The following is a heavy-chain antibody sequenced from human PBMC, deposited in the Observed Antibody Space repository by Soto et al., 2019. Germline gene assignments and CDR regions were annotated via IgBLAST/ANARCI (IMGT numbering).Heavy chain of an antibody. D-gene: IGHD3-9*01. V-gene: IGHV1-46*04. CDR3: ARGLGLGDY. CDR2: INPNGGST. CDR1: GYTFTSYY. Sequence: QVQLVQSGAEVKKPGASVKLSCKASGYTFTSYYIHWVRQAPGQGLEWIGIINPNGGSTNYAYTLKGRRTVTRDTSTATVYMELAALTSEDTAVYYCARGLGLGDYWGQGTLVTVSS. J-gene: IGHJ4*02.